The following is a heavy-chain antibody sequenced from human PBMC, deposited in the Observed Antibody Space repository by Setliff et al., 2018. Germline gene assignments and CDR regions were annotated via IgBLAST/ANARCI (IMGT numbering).Heavy chain of an antibody. V-gene: IGHV4-38-2*01. CDR2: IYHSGST. CDR1: GYSISSGYY. CDR3: ASTPFEGYFDY. D-gene: IGHD3-9*01. J-gene: IGHJ4*02. Sequence: SETLSLTCAVSGYSISSGYYWGWIRQPPGKGLEWIGSIYHSGSTYYNPSLKSRVTISVDTSKNQFSLKLSSVTAADTAVYYCASTPFEGYFDYWGQGTLVTAPQ.